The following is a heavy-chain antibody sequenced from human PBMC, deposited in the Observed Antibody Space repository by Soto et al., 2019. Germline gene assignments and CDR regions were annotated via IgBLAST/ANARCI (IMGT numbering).Heavy chain of an antibody. D-gene: IGHD5-18*01. CDR1: GYTFTSYD. Sequence: ASVKVSCKASGYTFTSYDINWVRQATGQGLEWMGWMNPNSGNTGYAQKFQGRVTMPRNTSISTAYMELSSLRSEDTAVYYCARGLGTGNYYYYYYMDVWGKGTTVPVSS. CDR3: ARGLGTGNYYYYYYMDV. CDR2: MNPNSGNT. J-gene: IGHJ6*03. V-gene: IGHV1-8*01.